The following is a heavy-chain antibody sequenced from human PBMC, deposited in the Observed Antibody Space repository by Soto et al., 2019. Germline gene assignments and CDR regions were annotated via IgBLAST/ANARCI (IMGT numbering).Heavy chain of an antibody. J-gene: IGHJ4*02. Sequence: QVQLQESGPGLVKPSQTLSLTCTVSGDSISSGGYRWSWIRQHPGEGLEWIGFMYNSGSTSYNPSRNNLATISVDTSTNQSSLNLSSVTAADTAAYDCAGGGDTTHVDFRGQGTLFAVS. CDR3: AGGGDTTHVDF. V-gene: IGHV4-31*01. CDR1: GDSISSGGYR. CDR2: MYNSGST. D-gene: IGHD4-17*01.